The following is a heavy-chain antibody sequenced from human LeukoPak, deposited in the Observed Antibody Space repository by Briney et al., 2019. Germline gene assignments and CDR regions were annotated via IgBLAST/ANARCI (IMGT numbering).Heavy chain of an antibody. CDR1: GFTFSSFA. Sequence: GGSLRLSCAASGFTFSSFAMSWVRQAPGKGLEWISTITDSGGSTYYADSVKGRFTISRDNAKNSLYLQMNSLRAEDTAVYYCARVGYYDFWSGYLWFDPWGQGTLVTVSS. J-gene: IGHJ5*02. D-gene: IGHD3-3*01. CDR2: ITDSGGST. V-gene: IGHV3-23*01. CDR3: ARVGYYDFWSGYLWFDP.